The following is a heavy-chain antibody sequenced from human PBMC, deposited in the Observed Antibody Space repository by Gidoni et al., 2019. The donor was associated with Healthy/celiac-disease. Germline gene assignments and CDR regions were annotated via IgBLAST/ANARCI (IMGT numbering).Heavy chain of an antibody. D-gene: IGHD3-10*01. CDR1: GFPVSSNY. CDR3: ARDNLYGSGSYDY. CDR2: IYSGGST. V-gene: IGHV3-66*01. Sequence: EVQLVESGGGLVQPGGSLRLSCAASGFPVSSNYMSWVRQAPGKGLEWVSVIYSGGSTYYADSVKGRFTISRDNSKNTLYLQMNSLRAEDTAVYYCARDNLYGSGSYDYWGQGTLVTVSS. J-gene: IGHJ4*02.